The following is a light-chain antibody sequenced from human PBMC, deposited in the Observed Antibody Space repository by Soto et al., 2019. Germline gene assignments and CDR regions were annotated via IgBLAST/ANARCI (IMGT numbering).Light chain of an antibody. CDR3: QQYNSYWT. V-gene: IGKV1-5*01. Sequence: DIQMSQSPSTLSASVGDRVTITCRASQSISSWLAWYQQKPGKAPKVLIYDASSLESGVPSRFSGSGSGTELTLTISSLQPDDFATYYCQQYNSYWTFGQGTKVEIK. J-gene: IGKJ1*01. CDR2: DAS. CDR1: QSISSW.